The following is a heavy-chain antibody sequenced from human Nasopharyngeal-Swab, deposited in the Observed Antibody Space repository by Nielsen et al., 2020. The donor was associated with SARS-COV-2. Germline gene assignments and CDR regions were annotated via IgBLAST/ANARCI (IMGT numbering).Heavy chain of an antibody. Sequence: SETLSLTCTVSGGSMSSGGYYWSWIRQPPGKGLEWIGYIYYSGSTNYNPSLKSRVTISVDTSKNQFSLKLSSVTAADTAVYYCARDWDGYYYYGMDVWGQGTMVTVSS. V-gene: IGHV4-61*08. CDR2: IYYSGST. J-gene: IGHJ6*02. CDR1: GGSMSSGGYY. D-gene: IGHD1-26*01. CDR3: ARDWDGYYYYGMDV.